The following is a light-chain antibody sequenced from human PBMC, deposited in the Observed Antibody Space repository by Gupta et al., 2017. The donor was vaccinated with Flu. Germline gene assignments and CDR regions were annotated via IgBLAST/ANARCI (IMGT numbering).Light chain of an antibody. V-gene: IGKV1-39*01. CDR2: AAS. CDR3: QQSDSSPYT. J-gene: IGKJ2*01. Sequence: PSSLSTSVGDRVTITCRASQSISNYLNWYQQKAGKAPTLLIYAASSLQGGVPSRFSGYESGTDFTLTISGVQPEDFATYYCQQSDSSPYTFGQGTKLEIK. CDR1: QSISNY.